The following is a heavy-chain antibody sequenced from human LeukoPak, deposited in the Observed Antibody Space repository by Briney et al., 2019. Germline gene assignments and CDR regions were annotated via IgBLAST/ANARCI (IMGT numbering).Heavy chain of an antibody. CDR3: ARYTAMPRGSLDY. CDR2: INPNSGGT. CDR1: GYTFTGYY. V-gene: IGHV1-2*02. J-gene: IGHJ4*02. Sequence: GASVKVSCKASGYTFTGYYMHWVRQAPGQGLEWMGWINPNSGGTNYAQKFQGRVTMTRDMSTSTVYMELSSLRSEDTAVYYCARYTAMPRGSLDYWGQGTLVTVSS. D-gene: IGHD5-18*01.